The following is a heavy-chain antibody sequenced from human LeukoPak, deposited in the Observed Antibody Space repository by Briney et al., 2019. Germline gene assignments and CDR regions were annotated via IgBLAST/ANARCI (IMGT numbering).Heavy chain of an antibody. CDR1: GGSISSGGYS. V-gene: IGHV4-30-2*01. CDR2: IYHSGST. D-gene: IGHD2-2*01. J-gene: IGHJ5*02. CDR3: ARVRYQLPNDNWFDP. Sequence: SETLSLTCAVSGGSISSGGYSWSWIRQPPGKGLEWIGYIYHSGSTYYNPSLKSRVTISVDRSKNQFSLKLSSVTAADTAVYYCARVRYQLPNDNWFDPGAREPWSPSPQ.